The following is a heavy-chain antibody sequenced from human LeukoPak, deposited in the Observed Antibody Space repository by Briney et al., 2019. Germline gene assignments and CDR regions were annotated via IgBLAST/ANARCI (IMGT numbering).Heavy chain of an antibody. CDR3: ARDTGLGRYYDSSGYYSAGRWFDP. CDR2: INAGNGDT. D-gene: IGHD3-22*01. CDR1: GYTFSSNA. Sequence: ASVKVSCKASGYTFSSNAILWVRQAPGQRLEWMGWINAGNGDTKYSQKFQGRVTITRDTSASTAYMELSSLRSEDTAVYYCARDTGLGRYYDSSGYYSAGRWFDPWGQGTLVTVSS. V-gene: IGHV1-3*01. J-gene: IGHJ5*02.